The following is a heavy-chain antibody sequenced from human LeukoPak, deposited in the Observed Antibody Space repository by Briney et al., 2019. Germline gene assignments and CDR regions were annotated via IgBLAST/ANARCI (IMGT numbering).Heavy chain of an antibody. V-gene: IGHV1-8*01. CDR3: ARSERIAVAGRDYYYGMDV. Sequence: ASVKVSCKASGYTFTSYDINWVRQATGQGLEWMGWMNLNRGNTGYAQKFQGRVTMTRNTSISTAYMELSSLRSEDTAVYYCARSERIAVAGRDYYYGMDVWGQGTTVTVSS. CDR2: MNLNRGNT. D-gene: IGHD6-19*01. J-gene: IGHJ6*02. CDR1: GYTFTSYD.